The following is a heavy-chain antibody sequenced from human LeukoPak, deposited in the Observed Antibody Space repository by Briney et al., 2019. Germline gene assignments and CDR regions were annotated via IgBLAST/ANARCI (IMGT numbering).Heavy chain of an antibody. CDR2: IYYSGST. D-gene: IGHD6-13*01. J-gene: IGHJ5*02. V-gene: IGHV4-59*01. CDR3: ARRAAEGSSSWYNWFDP. CDR1: GGSISSYY. Sequence: SETLSLTCTVSGGSISSYYWSWIRQPPGKGLEWIGYIYYSGSTNYNPSLKSRVTISVDTSKNQFSLKLSSVTAADTAVYYCARRAAEGSSSWYNWFDPWGQGTLVTVSS.